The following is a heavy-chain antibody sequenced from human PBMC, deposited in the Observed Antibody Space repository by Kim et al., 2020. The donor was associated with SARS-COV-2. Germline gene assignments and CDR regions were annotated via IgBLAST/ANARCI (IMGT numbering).Heavy chain of an antibody. J-gene: IGHJ4*03. CDR3: ARDRQRAGTGVDY. CDR1: GDSVSSNSAA. D-gene: IGHD6-19*01. Sequence: SQTLSLTCDISGDSVSSNSAAWNWTRQSPSRGLEWLGRTYYRSKWYTDYALSVKGRITINPDTSKNQFSLQLNSVTPEDTAVYYCARDRQRAGTGVDYWGQGTLVTVSS. V-gene: IGHV6-1*01. CDR2: TYYRSKWYT.